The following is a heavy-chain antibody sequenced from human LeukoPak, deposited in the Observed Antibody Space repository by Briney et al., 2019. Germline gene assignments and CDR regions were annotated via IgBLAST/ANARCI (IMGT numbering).Heavy chain of an antibody. J-gene: IGHJ4*02. Sequence: PGGSLRLSCPASGFTFSSYWMSWVRQAPGKGLEWVANIKQDGSEKYYVDSVKGRFTISRDNAKNSLYLQMNSLRAEDTAVYYCARDSSAARPNYYFDYWGQGTLVTVSS. D-gene: IGHD6-6*01. CDR1: GFTFSSYW. CDR3: ARDSSAARPNYYFDY. V-gene: IGHV3-7*01. CDR2: IKQDGSEK.